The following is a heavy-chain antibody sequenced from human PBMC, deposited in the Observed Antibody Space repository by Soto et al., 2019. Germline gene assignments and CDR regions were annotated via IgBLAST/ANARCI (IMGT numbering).Heavy chain of an antibody. CDR3: ARDGGSSGFDL. Sequence: QVQLVESGGGVVQPGRSLRLSCAASGFTFSSYAMHWVRQAPGKGLEWVAVISYDGSNKYYADSVKGRFTISRDNSKNTLYLQMNSLRAEDTAVYYCARDGGSSGFDLWGRGTLVTVSS. V-gene: IGHV3-30-3*01. CDR1: GFTFSSYA. CDR2: ISYDGSNK. J-gene: IGHJ2*01. D-gene: IGHD6-25*01.